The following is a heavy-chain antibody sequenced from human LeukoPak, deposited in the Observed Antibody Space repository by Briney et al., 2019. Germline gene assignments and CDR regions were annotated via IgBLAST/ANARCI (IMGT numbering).Heavy chain of an antibody. CDR2: IYYSGST. CDR3: ARVASYYDSSGYSH. Sequence: SETLSLTCAVYGGSFSGYYWSWIRQPPGKGLEWIGYIYYSGSTNYNPSLKSRVTISVDTSKNQFSLKLSSVTAADTAVYYCARVASYYDSSGYSHWGQGTLVTVSS. J-gene: IGHJ4*02. D-gene: IGHD3-22*01. V-gene: IGHV4-59*01. CDR1: GGSFSGYY.